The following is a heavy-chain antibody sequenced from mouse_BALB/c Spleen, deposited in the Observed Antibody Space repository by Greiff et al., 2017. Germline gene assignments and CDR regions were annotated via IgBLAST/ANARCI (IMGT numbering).Heavy chain of an antibody. D-gene: IGHD2-10*02. J-gene: IGHJ3*01. CDR1: GYSITSGYY. V-gene: IGHV3-6*02. CDR2: ISYDGSN. CDR3: AREGGYGTAY. Sequence: EVKLVESGPGLVKPSQSLSLTCSVTGYSITSGYYWNWIRQFPGNKLEWMGYISYDGSNNYNPSLKNRISITRDTSKNQFFLKLNSVTTEDTATYYCAREGGYGTAYWGQGTLVTVSA.